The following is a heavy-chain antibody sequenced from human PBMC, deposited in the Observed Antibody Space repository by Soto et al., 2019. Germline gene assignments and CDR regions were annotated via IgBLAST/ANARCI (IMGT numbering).Heavy chain of an antibody. J-gene: IGHJ6*02. CDR3: ARGHSSSWYGGYYYYFGMDV. D-gene: IGHD6-13*01. CDR2: MNPNSGNT. Sequence: QVQLVQSGAEVKKPGASVKVSCKASGYTFTSYDINWVRQATGQGLEGMGWMNPNSGNTGYAQKFQGRVTMTTNTSRSTAYMELSSLRSEDTAVYYCARGHSSSWYGGYYYYFGMDVWGQGTTVTVSS. CDR1: GYTFTSYD. V-gene: IGHV1-8*01.